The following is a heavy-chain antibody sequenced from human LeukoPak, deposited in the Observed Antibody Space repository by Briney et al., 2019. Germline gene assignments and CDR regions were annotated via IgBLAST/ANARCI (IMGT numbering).Heavy chain of an antibody. CDR1: RFTFSSYW. D-gene: IGHD2/OR15-2a*01. J-gene: IGHJ5*02. CDR2: IKKDGSEK. V-gene: IGHV3-7*01. Sequence: GGSLRLSCAASRFTFSSYWMSWVRKAPGMGLEWVANIKKDGSEKYYVDSVKGRFTISRDNAKNSLYLQMNSPRAEDTAVYYCASPDLYGGWFDPWGQGTLVTVSS. CDR3: ASPDLYGGWFDP.